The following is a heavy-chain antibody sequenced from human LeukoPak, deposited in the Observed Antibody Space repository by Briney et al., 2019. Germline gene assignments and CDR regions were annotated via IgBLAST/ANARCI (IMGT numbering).Heavy chain of an antibody. Sequence: GGSPRLSCAASGFTFSSYWMSWVRQAPGKGLEWVANIKQDGSEKYYVDSVKGRFTISRDNAKNSLYLQMNSLRAEDTAVYYCARVRWATTPDSSGYYYDYWGQGTLVTVSS. J-gene: IGHJ4*02. CDR2: IKQDGSEK. CDR1: GFTFSSYW. CDR3: ARVRWATTPDSSGYYYDY. D-gene: IGHD3-22*01. V-gene: IGHV3-7*01.